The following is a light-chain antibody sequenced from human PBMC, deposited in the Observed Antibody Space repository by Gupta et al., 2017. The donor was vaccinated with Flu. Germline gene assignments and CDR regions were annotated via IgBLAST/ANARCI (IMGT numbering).Light chain of an antibody. CDR3: YTYDSSSHPWV. Sequence: GRKDKTTGGGDDVGRKTVHWYHQKPAQAPVLFIFDDRYRPSGSPERFSGSNSGTTATLTITRVQAGEEADYYCYTYDSSSHPWVFGGGTKLTVL. J-gene: IGLJ3*02. V-gene: IGLV3-21*03. CDR2: DDR. CDR1: DVGRKT.